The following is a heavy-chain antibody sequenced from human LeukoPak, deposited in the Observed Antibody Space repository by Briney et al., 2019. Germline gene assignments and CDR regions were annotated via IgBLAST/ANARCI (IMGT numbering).Heavy chain of an antibody. CDR1: GFTFSSYW. CDR3: ARLSSGWSVGDY. CDR2: INEDGSGK. J-gene: IGHJ4*02. D-gene: IGHD6-19*01. V-gene: IGHV3-7*01. Sequence: PGGSLRLSCAASGFTFSSYWMSWVRQAPGKGLEWVANINEDGSGKYYVDSVKGRFTISRDNAKNSLYLQMNSLRAEDTAVYYCARLSSGWSVGDYWGQGTLVTVSS.